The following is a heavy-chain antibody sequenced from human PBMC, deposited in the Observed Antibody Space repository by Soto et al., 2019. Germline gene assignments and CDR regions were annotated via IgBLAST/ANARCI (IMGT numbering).Heavy chain of an antibody. Sequence: GESLRLSCAASGFTFSSYNMNWVRQAPGKGLEWVSYISSGSISIYYADSVKGRFTISRDNAKNSLYLQMSSLRAEDTAVYYCAREGPGYGDYYFQHWGQGTLVTVSS. D-gene: IGHD4-17*01. CDR2: ISSGSISI. J-gene: IGHJ1*01. V-gene: IGHV3-21*06. CDR3: AREGPGYGDYYFQH. CDR1: GFTFSSYN.